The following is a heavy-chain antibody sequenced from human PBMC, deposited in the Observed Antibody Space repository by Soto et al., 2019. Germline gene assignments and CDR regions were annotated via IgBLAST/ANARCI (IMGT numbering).Heavy chain of an antibody. CDR3: ANPSRDGYNYYAFDI. V-gene: IGHV1-69*13. J-gene: IGHJ3*02. CDR2: IIPIFGTA. D-gene: IGHD5-12*01. Sequence: ASVKVSCKASGGTFSSYAISWVRQAPGQGLEWMGGIIPIFGTANYAQKFQGRVTITADESTSAAYMELSSLRSEDTALYYCANPSRDGYNYYAFDIWGQGTMVTVSS. CDR1: GGTFSSYA.